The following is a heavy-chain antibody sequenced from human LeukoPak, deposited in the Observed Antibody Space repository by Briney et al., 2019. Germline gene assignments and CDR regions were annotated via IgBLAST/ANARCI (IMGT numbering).Heavy chain of an antibody. CDR3: AREYYDILTAGGDYFDY. CDR1: GFTFSSYG. D-gene: IGHD3-9*01. J-gene: IGHJ4*02. Sequence: GGSLRLSCAASGFTFSSYGMHWVRQAPGKGLEWVAFIRYDGSNKYYADSVKGRFTISRDNSKNTLYLQMNSLRAEDTAVYYCAREYYDILTAGGDYFDYWGQGTLVTVSS. CDR2: IRYDGSNK. V-gene: IGHV3-30*02.